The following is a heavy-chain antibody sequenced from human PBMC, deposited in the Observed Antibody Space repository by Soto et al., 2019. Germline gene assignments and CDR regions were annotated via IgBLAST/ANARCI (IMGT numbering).Heavy chain of an antibody. D-gene: IGHD3-22*01. CDR1: GGYISSSSYY. Sequence: PSETLSLTCTVSGGYISSSSYYWGWIRQPPGKGLEWIGSIYYSGKTYYNPSLKSRVTISVDTSKNQFSLKLSSVTAADTTVYYCARLIHCLTTACYFDNWGQGTLVTVSS. J-gene: IGHJ4*02. CDR2: IYYSGKT. CDR3: ARLIHCLTTACYFDN. V-gene: IGHV4-39*01.